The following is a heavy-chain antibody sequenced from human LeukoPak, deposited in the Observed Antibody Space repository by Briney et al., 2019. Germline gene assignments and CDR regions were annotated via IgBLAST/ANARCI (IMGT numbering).Heavy chain of an antibody. Sequence: ASVKVSCKASGYTFTSYGISWVRQAPGQGLEWMGWISAYNGNTNYAQKLQGRVTMTTDTSTSTAYMELRSLRSDDTAVYYCARALNYYGSGSPRNWFDPWGQGTLVTVSS. J-gene: IGHJ5*02. D-gene: IGHD3-10*01. CDR3: ARALNYYGSGSPRNWFDP. CDR2: ISAYNGNT. CDR1: GYTFTSYG. V-gene: IGHV1-18*01.